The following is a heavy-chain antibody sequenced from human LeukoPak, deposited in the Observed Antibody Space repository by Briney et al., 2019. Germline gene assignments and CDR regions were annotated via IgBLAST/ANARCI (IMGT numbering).Heavy chain of an antibody. V-gene: IGHV5-51*01. D-gene: IGHD4-17*01. Sequence: KVSCKASGYTFTDNFMHWVRQAPGQGLEWMGIIYPGDSDTRYSPSFQGQVTISADKSISTAYLQWSSLKASDTAMYYCASYGDYARPDAFDIWGQGTMVTVSS. CDR1: GYTFTDNF. CDR3: ASYGDYARPDAFDI. CDR2: IYPGDSDT. J-gene: IGHJ3*02.